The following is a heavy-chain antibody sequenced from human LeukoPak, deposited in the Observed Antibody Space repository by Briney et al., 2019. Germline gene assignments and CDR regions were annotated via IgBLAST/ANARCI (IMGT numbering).Heavy chain of an antibody. Sequence: GSSVKVSCKASGGTFSSYAISWVRQAPGQGLEWMGGIIPIFGTANYAQKFQGRVTITTDESTSTAYMELSSLRSEDTAVYYCARGDPGYYYDSSGSLDYWGQGTLVTVSS. V-gene: IGHV1-69*05. D-gene: IGHD3-22*01. J-gene: IGHJ4*02. CDR2: IIPIFGTA. CDR1: GGTFSSYA. CDR3: ARGDPGYYYDSSGSLDY.